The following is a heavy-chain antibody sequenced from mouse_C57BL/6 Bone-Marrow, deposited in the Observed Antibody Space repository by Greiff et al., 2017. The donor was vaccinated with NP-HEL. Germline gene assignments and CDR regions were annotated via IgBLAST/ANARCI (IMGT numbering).Heavy chain of an antibody. D-gene: IGHD1-1*01. J-gene: IGHJ1*03. V-gene: IGHV1-82*01. CDR1: GYAFSSSW. CDR3: ARGTAVARGWYFDV. Sequence: QVQLQQSGPELVKPGASVKISCKASGYAFSSSWMNWVKQRPGTGLEWIGRIYPGDGDTNYNGKFKGKATLTADKSSSTAYRQLRSLTSEDSAVYFCARGTAVARGWYFDVWGTGTTVTVSS. CDR2: IYPGDGDT.